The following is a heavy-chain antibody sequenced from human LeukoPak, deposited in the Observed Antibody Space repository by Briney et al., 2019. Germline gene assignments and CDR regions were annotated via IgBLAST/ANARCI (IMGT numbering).Heavy chain of an antibody. D-gene: IGHD6-19*01. J-gene: IGHJ3*02. CDR3: ARDGVAVAGPDAFDI. CDR2: IWYDGSNN. Sequence: GGSLTLSCAASGFTFSSYGMHWVRQAPGKGLEWVAVIWYDGSNNYYADSVKGRFTISRDNSKNTLYLQMNSLRAEDTAVYYCARDGVAVAGPDAFDIWGQGTMVTVSS. CDR1: GFTFSSYG. V-gene: IGHV3-33*01.